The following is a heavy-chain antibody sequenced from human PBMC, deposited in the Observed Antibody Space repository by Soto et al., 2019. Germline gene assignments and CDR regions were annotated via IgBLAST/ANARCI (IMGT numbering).Heavy chain of an antibody. J-gene: IGHJ4*02. CDR3: ARGYYYDSSGLFFFDY. Sequence: SETLSLTCAVSGGSISSGGYSWSWIRQPPGKGLEWIGYIYHSGSTYYNPSLKSRVTISVDRSKNQFSLKLSSVTAADTAVYYCARGYYYDSSGLFFFDYWGQGTLVTVS. CDR1: GGSISSGGYS. CDR2: IYHSGST. D-gene: IGHD3-22*01. V-gene: IGHV4-30-2*01.